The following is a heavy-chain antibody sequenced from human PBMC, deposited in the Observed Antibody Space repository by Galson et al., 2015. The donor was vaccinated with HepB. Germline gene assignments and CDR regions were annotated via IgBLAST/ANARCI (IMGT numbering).Heavy chain of an antibody. CDR3: ARGVLFAGGNSGTGYYYYGMDV. J-gene: IGHJ6*02. D-gene: IGHD4-23*01. CDR2: IWYDGSNK. V-gene: IGHV3-33*08. CDR1: GFTFSSYG. Sequence: SLRLSCAASGFTFSSYGMHWVRQAPGKGLEWVAVIWYDGSNKYYADSVKGRFTISRDNSKNTLYLQMNSLRAEDTAVYYCARGVLFAGGNSGTGYYYYGMDVWGQGTTVTVSS.